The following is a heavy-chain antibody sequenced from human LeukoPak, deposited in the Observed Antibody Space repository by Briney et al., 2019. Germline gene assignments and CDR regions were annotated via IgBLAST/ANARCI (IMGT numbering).Heavy chain of an antibody. D-gene: IGHD2-8*01. V-gene: IGHV6-1*01. Sequence: SQTLSLTCAIPGXSVSSNSSAWNWIRQSPSRGLELLRRTYYRSKWYNDYAVSVKSRITINPDTSKNQFSLQLNSVTPEDTAVCYCARGYCTNGVCYNFDHWGQGTLVTVSS. CDR2: TYYRSKWYN. CDR3: ARGYCTNGVCYNFDH. CDR1: GXSVSSNSSA. J-gene: IGHJ4*02.